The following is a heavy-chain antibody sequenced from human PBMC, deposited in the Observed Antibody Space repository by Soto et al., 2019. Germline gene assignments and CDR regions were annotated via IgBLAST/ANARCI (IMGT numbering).Heavy chain of an antibody. CDR2: VYYSGDT. CDR3: ARLSGQYHSYYFGMDV. V-gene: IGHV4-59*01. CDR1: GGSISSDY. J-gene: IGHJ6*02. Sequence: PSETLSLTCTVSGGSISSDYWNWIRQSPAKGLEWIGYVYYSGDTNYNPSLKSRVTISVATSKTQFSLTLSSVTAADTAVYYCARLSGQYHSYYFGMDVWGQGTTVTVSS.